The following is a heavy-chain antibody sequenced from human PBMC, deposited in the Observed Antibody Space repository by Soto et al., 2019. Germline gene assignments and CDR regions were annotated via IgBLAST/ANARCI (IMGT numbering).Heavy chain of an antibody. V-gene: IGHV3-21*06. CDR1: GXTFTRYS. J-gene: IGHJ4*02. CDR3: ARGSEDLTSNFDY. CDR2: ISSTTHYI. Sequence: GSLKLSCAASGXTFTRYSMNWVRQAPAKGLEWVSSISSTTHYIYYADSMRGRFTISRDNAKNAVYLEMTSLRAEDTAVYYCARGSEDLTSNFDYWGQGILATVS.